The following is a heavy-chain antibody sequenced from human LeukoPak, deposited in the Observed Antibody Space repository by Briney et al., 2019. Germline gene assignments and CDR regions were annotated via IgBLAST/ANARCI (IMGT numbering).Heavy chain of an antibody. J-gene: IGHJ5*02. D-gene: IGHD4-17*01. Sequence: GGSLRLPCAASGFTFSSYSMNWVRQAPGKGLEWVSSISSSSSYIYYADSVKGRFTISRDNAKNSLYLQMNSLRAEDTAVYYCARDAEKTTVTNWFDPWGQGTLVTVSS. V-gene: IGHV3-21*01. CDR2: ISSSSSYI. CDR3: ARDAEKTTVTNWFDP. CDR1: GFTFSSYS.